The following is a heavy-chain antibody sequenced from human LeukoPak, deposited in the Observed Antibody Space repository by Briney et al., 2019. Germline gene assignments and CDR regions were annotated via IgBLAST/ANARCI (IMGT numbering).Heavy chain of an antibody. D-gene: IGHD2/OR15-2a*01. J-gene: IGHJ4*02. CDR1: GYNFTNYW. CDR3: ARLGANSPLEYFDY. Sequence: RGESLKISCEASGYNFTNYWIGWVRQIPGKGLEWMGIIYPGDSDTRYSPSFQGQVTISADKSISTAYLQWSSLKASDTAMYYCARLGANSPLEYFDYWGQGTQVAVSS. CDR2: IYPGDSDT. V-gene: IGHV5-51*01.